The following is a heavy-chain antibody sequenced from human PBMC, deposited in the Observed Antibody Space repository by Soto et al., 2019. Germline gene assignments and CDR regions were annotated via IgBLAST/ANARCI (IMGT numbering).Heavy chain of an antibody. CDR3: ARRSPGGYYHYFDY. CDR2: INAGNGNT. D-gene: IGHD3-22*01. V-gene: IGHV1-3*01. J-gene: IGHJ4*02. Sequence: ASVKVSCKASGYTFTSYAMHWVRQAPGQRLEWMGWINAGNGNTKYSQKFQGRVTITRDTSASTAYMELSSLRSEDTAVYYCARRSPGGYYHYFDYWGQGTLVTV. CDR1: GYTFTSYA.